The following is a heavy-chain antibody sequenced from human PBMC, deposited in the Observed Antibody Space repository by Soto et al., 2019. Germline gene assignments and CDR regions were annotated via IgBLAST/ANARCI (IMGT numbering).Heavy chain of an antibody. CDR3: ATGTHGDVNDAFNI. D-gene: IGHD4-17*01. CDR2: INGDGSRA. J-gene: IGHJ3*02. Sequence: EVQLEESGGGLVQPGGSLRLSCAASGLTFSSLWMHWVRQGPGKGLVWVSRINGDGSRADYADSVKGRFTVSRDNAKNTLYLQMNSLRAEDAAVYYCATGTHGDVNDAFNIRGQGTMVTVSS. CDR1: GLTFSSLW. V-gene: IGHV3-74*01.